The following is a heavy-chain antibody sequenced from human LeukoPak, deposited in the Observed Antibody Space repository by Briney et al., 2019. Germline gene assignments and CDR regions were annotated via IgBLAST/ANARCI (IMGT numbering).Heavy chain of an antibody. CDR1: GFTFSSYA. V-gene: IGHV3-30-3*01. J-gene: IGHJ6*02. CDR2: ISYDGSNK. CDR3: ARDLPGDYDYYYYGMDV. D-gene: IGHD4-17*01. Sequence: GGSLRRSCAASGFTFSSYAMHWVRQAPGKGLGWVAVISYDGSNKYYADSVKGRFTISRDNSKNTLYLQMNSLRAEDTAVYYCARDLPGDYDYYYYGMDVWGQGTTVTVSS.